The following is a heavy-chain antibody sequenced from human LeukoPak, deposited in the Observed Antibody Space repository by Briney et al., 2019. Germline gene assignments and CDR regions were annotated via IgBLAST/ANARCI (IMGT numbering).Heavy chain of an antibody. CDR2: ISGSDDNT. CDR3: ARVIGDIAARYFDC. D-gene: IGHD6-6*01. J-gene: IGHJ4*02. V-gene: IGHV3-23*01. Sequence: PGGSLRLSCSGSGFTFNSYAMSWVRQAPGKGLEWVSVISGSDDNTYYADSVKGRFAISRDNSKNTLYLQMSSLRAEDTAVYYCARVIGDIAARYFDCWGQGTLVTVSS. CDR1: GFTFNSYA.